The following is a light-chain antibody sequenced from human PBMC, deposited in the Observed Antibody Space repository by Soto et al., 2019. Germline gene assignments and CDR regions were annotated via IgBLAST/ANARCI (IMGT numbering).Light chain of an antibody. CDR1: HSVSSSY. J-gene: IGKJ5*01. CDR2: GAS. Sequence: EIVLTQSPGTLSLSPGERATLSCRASHSVSSSYLAWYQQKPGQAPRLLIYGASSRATDIPHRFSGSGSGTEFTLTISRLEPEDFAVYYCQQYGSSPPTTFGQGTRLEIK. V-gene: IGKV3-20*01. CDR3: QQYGSSPPTT.